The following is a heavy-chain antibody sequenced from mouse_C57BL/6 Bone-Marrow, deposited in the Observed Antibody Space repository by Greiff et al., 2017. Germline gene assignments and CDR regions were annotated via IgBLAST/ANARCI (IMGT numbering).Heavy chain of an antibody. CDR2: IHPSDSDT. D-gene: IGHD1-1*01. J-gene: IGHJ1*03. Sequence: VQLQQSGAELVKPGASVKVSCKASGYTFTSYWMHWVKQRPGQGLEWIGRIHPSDSDTNYNQKFKGKATLTVDKSSSTAYMQLSSLTSGDSAVYDCAPLYGSSPYWYFDVWGTGTTVTVSS. V-gene: IGHV1-74*01. CDR3: APLYGSSPYWYFDV. CDR1: GYTFTSYW.